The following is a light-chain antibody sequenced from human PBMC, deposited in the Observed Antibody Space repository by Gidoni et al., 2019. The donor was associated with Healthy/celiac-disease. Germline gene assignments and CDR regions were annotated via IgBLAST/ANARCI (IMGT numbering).Light chain of an antibody. J-gene: IGLJ1*01. CDR2: GNS. Sequence: QSVLTQPPSVSGAPGQRVTISCTGSSPNIGAGYDVHWYQQLPGTTPKLLIYGNSNRPSGVPDRFSGFKSGTSASLAITGLQAEDEADYYCQSYDSSLSAPYVFGTGTKVTVL. CDR1: SPNIGAGYD. CDR3: QSYDSSLSAPYV. V-gene: IGLV1-40*01.